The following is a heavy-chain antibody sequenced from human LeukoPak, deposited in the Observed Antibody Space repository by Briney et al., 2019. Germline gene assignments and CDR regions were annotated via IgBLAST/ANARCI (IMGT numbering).Heavy chain of an antibody. CDR3: ARAYSGSYEWEYFDY. V-gene: IGHV1-3*01. D-gene: IGHD1-26*01. J-gene: IGHJ4*02. Sequence: GASVKVSCKASGYTFTSYAMHWVRQAPGQRLEWMGWINAGNGNTKYSQKFQGRVTITRDTSASTAYMELSSLRSEDTAVYYCARAYSGSYEWEYFDYWGQGTLVTVSS. CDR2: INAGNGNT. CDR1: GYTFTSYA.